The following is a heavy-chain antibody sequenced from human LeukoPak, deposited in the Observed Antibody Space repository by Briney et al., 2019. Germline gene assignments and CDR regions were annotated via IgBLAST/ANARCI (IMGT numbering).Heavy chain of an antibody. CDR2: IHYSGST. V-gene: IGHV4-39*07. D-gene: IGHD3-9*01. CDR3: ARDNRVLRYFDWSIDAFDI. J-gene: IGHJ3*02. Sequence: SETLSLTCTVSGGSISSSSYYWGWIRQPPGKGLEWIGSIHYSGSTYDNPSLKSRVTISVDTSKNQFSLKLSSVTAADTAVYYCARDNRVLRYFDWSIDAFDIWGQGTMVTVSS. CDR1: GGSISSSSYY.